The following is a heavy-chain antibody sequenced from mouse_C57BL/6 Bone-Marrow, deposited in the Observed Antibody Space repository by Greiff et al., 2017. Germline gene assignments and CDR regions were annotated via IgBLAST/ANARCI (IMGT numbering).Heavy chain of an antibody. J-gene: IGHJ3*01. D-gene: IGHD2-1*01. CDR3: ARQIYYGNYGFAY. V-gene: IGHV5-12*01. Sequence: DVMLVESGGGLVQPGGSLKLSCAASGFTFSDYYMYWVRQTPEKRLEWVAYISNGGGSTYYPDTVKGRFTISRDNAKNTLYLQMSRLKSEDTAMYYCARQIYYGNYGFAYWGQGTLVTVSA. CDR1: GFTFSDYY. CDR2: ISNGGGST.